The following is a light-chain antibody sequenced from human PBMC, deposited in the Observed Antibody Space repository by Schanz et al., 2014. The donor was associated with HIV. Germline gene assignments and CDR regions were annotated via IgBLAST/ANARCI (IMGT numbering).Light chain of an antibody. CDR1: SSNIGAGFD. J-gene: IGLJ3*02. V-gene: IGLV1-40*01. CDR2: GDN. Sequence: QSVLTQPPSLSGAPGQWVTVSCSGGSSNIGAGFDVHWYQQLPGTAPKLLIYGDNSRPSGVPVRFSGSKSATSASLAISGLQSEDEADYFCATWDDSLNNWVFGGGTKLTVL. CDR3: ATWDDSLNNWV.